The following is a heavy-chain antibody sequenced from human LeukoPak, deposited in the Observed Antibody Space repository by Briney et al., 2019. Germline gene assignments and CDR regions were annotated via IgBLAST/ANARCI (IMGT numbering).Heavy chain of an antibody. CDR2: SYYSEST. CDR1: AGSISSCY. J-gene: IGHJ4*02. D-gene: IGHD6-13*01. CDR3: ASYSSSWFKENYFDY. Sequence: SESLSLTCPVSAGSISSCYWSCVRQPPRKGLEWNGYSYYSESTNYNPSLKSRVTISVDTSKIEFSRKLSSVTAVYTAVYYCASYSSSWFKENYFDYWGQGTLVTVSS. V-gene: IGHV4-59*08.